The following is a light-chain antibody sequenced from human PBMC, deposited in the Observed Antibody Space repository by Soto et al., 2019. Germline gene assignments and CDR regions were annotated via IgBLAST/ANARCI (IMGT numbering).Light chain of an antibody. CDR1: QSISSW. CDR3: QQYYSYPRT. J-gene: IGKJ1*01. Sequence: DIQMTQSPSALSASVGDRATITCRASQSISSWLAWYQQKPGKAPKLLIYDASTLQSGVPSRFSGSGSGTEFTLTISSLQPDDFATYYCQQYYSYPRTFGQGTKVDI. V-gene: IGKV1-5*01. CDR2: DAS.